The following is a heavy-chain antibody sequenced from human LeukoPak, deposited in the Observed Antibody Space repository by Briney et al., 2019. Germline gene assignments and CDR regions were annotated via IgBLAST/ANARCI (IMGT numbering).Heavy chain of an antibody. CDR1: GYTFTSYY. D-gene: IGHD6-13*01. V-gene: IGHV1-46*01. CDR3: ARSKLAAAGLGY. CDR2: INPSGGNT. J-gene: IGHJ4*02. Sequence: ASVKVSCKASGYTFTSYYMLWVRQAPGQGLEWMGIINPSGGNTSYAQKFQGRVTMTKDTSTSTVYMELSSLRSEDTAVYYCARSKLAAAGLGYWGQGTLVTVSS.